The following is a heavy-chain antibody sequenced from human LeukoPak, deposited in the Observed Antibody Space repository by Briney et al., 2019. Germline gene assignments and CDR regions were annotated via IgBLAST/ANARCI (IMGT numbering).Heavy chain of an antibody. J-gene: IGHJ4*02. CDR1: GFSFDDYA. CDR3: ARDYGGSSPFDY. D-gene: IGHD4-23*01. V-gene: IGHV3-9*01. CDR2: ISWNRDNI. Sequence: GGSLRLSCAVSGFSFDDYAMHWVRQVPGKGLEWVSGISWNRDNIGYADSVKGRFSTSRDNAKNSLYLQMNSLRAEDTAVYYCARDYGGSSPFDYWGQGTLVTVSS.